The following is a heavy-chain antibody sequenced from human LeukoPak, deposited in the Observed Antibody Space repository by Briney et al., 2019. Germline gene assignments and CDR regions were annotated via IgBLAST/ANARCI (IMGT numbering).Heavy chain of an antibody. J-gene: IGHJ4*02. V-gene: IGHV1-69*04. D-gene: IGHD6-19*01. Sequence: SVKVSCKASGGTFSSYAISWVRQAPGQGLEWMGRIIPILGIANYAQKFQGRVTITADKSTSTAYMELSSLRSEDTAVYYCAKGPLIEVAGTTWDYWGQGTLVTVSS. CDR2: IIPILGIA. CDR3: AKGPLIEVAGTTWDY. CDR1: GGTFSSYA.